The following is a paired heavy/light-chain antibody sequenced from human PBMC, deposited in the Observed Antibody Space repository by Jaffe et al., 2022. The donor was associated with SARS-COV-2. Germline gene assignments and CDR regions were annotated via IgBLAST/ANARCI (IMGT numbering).Light chain of an antibody. CDR2: GAT. J-gene: IGKJ4*01. CDR3: QQYDNFPLT. V-gene: IGKV1-33*01. CDR1: QSVRKY. Sequence: DIQMTQSPSSLSASVGDRVTITCQASQSVRKYLNWYQQKIGEAPEVLVHGATNLETGVPSRFSGSGFGTDFTLTITSLQPEDAATYYCQQYDNFPLTFGGGTKVEI.
Heavy chain of an antibody. CDR1: GGSISRYY. CDR3: ATGPVFGVGSEAT. D-gene: IGHD3-3*01. CDR2: VYYTGTT. V-gene: IGHV4-59*01. J-gene: IGHJ5*02. Sequence: QVHLQESGPGLVKPSETLYVSCTVSGGSISRYYWSWIRQPPGKGPEWIGFVYYTGTTNYNPAVEDRVSILIDAPKNQFSLRLASVTHADSAVYYCATGPVFGVGSEATWGQGTLVTVSS.